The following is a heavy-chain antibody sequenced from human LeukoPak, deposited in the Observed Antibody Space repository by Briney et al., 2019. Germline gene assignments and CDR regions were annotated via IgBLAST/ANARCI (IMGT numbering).Heavy chain of an antibody. D-gene: IGHD3-10*01. V-gene: IGHV3-30-3*02. CDR3: GKDLMSGSGSYYHKGFDS. CDR2: ISYDGSNK. J-gene: IGHJ4*02. CDR1: GFTFSSYA. Sequence: GGSLRLSCAASGFTFSSYAMHWVRQAPGKGLEWVAVISYDGSNKYYADSVKGRFTISRDNSKNTLNLQMDSLRADDTAVYYCGKDLMSGSGSYYHKGFDSWGQGTLVTVSS.